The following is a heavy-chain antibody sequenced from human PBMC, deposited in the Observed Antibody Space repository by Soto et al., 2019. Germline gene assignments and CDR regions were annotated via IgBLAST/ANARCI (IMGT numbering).Heavy chain of an antibody. D-gene: IGHD3-22*01. CDR2: IIPIFGTA. V-gene: IGHV1-69*13. Sequence: GASVKVSWKASGGTFSSYAISWVRQAPGQGLEWMGGIIPIFGTANYAQKFQGRVTITADESTSTAYMELSSLRSEDTAVYYCARDAQQPNYYDSSGYYFDYWGQGTLVTVSS. J-gene: IGHJ4*02. CDR1: GGTFSSYA. CDR3: ARDAQQPNYYDSSGYYFDY.